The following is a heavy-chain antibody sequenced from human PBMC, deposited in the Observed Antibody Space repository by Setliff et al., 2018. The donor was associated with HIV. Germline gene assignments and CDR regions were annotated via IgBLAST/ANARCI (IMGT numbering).Heavy chain of an antibody. CDR1: GFTFSSYW. CDR2: INSDGSST. CDR3: ARGGSNYNFWSGYSSYMDV. V-gene: IGHV3-74*01. J-gene: IGHJ6*03. Sequence: LRFSCAASGFTFSSYWMHWVRQAPGKGLVWVSRINSDGSSTSYADSVKGRFTISRDNAKNTLYLQMNSLRAEDTAVYYCARGGSNYNFWSGYSSYMDVWGKGTTVTVSS. D-gene: IGHD3-3*01.